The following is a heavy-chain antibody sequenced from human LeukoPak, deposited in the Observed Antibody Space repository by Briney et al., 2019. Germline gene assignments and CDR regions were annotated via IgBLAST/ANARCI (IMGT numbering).Heavy chain of an antibody. V-gene: IGHV4-59*01. J-gene: IGHJ6*02. Sequence: SETLSLTCTVSGGSISSYYWSWIRQPPGKGLEWIGYIYYSGSTNYNPSLKSRATISVDTSKNQFSLKLSSVTAADTAVYYCARVSAAIRYYYYYGMDVWGQGTTVTVSS. CDR1: GGSISSYY. CDR3: ARVSAAIRYYYYYGMDV. CDR2: IYYSGST. D-gene: IGHD2-2*02.